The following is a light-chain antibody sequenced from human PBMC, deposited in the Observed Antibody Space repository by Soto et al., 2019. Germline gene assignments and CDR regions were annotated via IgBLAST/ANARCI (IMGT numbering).Light chain of an antibody. CDR3: QQSYYLQYT. V-gene: IGKV1-39*01. CDR2: AAS. CDR1: QSISTY. Sequence: DIQMTQSPSSLSASVGDRVTITCRASQSISTYLNWYQQKPGKAHKLLIYAASSLQSGVPARFSGSGSGTDFTLTISSLQPEDFAAYYCQQSYYLQYTFGQGTNLEIE. J-gene: IGKJ2*01.